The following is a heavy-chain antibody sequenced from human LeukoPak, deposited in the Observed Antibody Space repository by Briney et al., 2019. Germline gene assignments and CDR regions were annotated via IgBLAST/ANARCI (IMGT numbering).Heavy chain of an antibody. J-gene: IGHJ4*02. V-gene: IGHV3-53*05. Sequence: GGSLRLSCAASGFTVSSNYMSWVRQAPGKGLEWVSVIYSGGSTYYADSVKGRFTISRDNSKNTLYLQMSSLRAEDTAVYYCVKASAAGSLFFDYWGQGTLVTVSS. CDR1: GFTVSSNY. D-gene: IGHD6-13*01. CDR3: VKASAAGSLFFDY. CDR2: IYSGGST.